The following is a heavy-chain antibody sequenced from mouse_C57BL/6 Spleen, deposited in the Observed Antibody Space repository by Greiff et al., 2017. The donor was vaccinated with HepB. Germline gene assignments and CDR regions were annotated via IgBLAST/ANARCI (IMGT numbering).Heavy chain of an antibody. CDR3: AGSAVVAPGWFAY. D-gene: IGHD1-1*01. Sequence: EVQLQESGPGMVKPSQSLSLTCTVTGYSITSGYDWHWIRHFPGNQLEWMGYISYSGSTNYNPSLKSRISITHDTSKNPFFLQLNSVTTEDTATYYCAGSAVVAPGWFAYWGQGTLVTVSA. J-gene: IGHJ3*01. CDR1: GYSITSGYD. CDR2: ISYSGST. V-gene: IGHV3-1*01.